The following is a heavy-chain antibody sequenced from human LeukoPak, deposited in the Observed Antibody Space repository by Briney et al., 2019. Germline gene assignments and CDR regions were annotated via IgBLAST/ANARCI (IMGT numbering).Heavy chain of an antibody. CDR2: ISGSGGGT. V-gene: IGHV3-23*01. CDR3: AKDRPDIVVVVAANRLSDIDY. D-gene: IGHD2-15*01. CDR1: GFTLSSYA. J-gene: IGHJ4*02. Sequence: SGGSLRLSCAASGFTLSSYAMSWVRQAPGKGLEWVSAISGSGGGTYYADSVKGRFTISRDNSKNTLYLQMNSLRAEDTAVYYCAKDRPDIVVVVAANRLSDIDYWGQGTLVTVSS.